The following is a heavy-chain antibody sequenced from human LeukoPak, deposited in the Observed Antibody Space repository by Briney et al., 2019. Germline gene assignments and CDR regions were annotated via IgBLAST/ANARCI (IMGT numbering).Heavy chain of an antibody. D-gene: IGHD3-22*01. CDR1: GYTFMSYH. V-gene: IGHV1-46*01. J-gene: IGHJ6*02. CDR2: INPSGGSR. CDR3: ARSYYDSSSGMDV. Sequence: ASVKVSCKASGYTFMSYHMHWVRQAPGQGLEWMGIINPSGGSRSNAQKFQGRVTVTRDTSTTTAYMELSSLRSEDTAVYYCARSYYDSSSGMDVWGQGTTVTVSS.